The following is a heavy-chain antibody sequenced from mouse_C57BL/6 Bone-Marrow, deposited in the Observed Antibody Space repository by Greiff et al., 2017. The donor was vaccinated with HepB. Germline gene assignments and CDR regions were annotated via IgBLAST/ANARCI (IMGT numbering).Heavy chain of an antibody. D-gene: IGHD1-1*01. J-gene: IGHJ3*01. CDR1: GFSLTSYG. Sequence: QVQLKESGPGLVQPSQSLSITCTVSGFSLTSYGVHWVRQSPGKGLEWLGVIWRGGSTDYNAAFMSRLSITKDNSKSQVFFKMNSLQADDTAIYYGAISPYYYGSSPFAYWGQGTLVTVSA. CDR3: AISPYYYGSSPFAY. V-gene: IGHV2-5*01. CDR2: IWRGGST.